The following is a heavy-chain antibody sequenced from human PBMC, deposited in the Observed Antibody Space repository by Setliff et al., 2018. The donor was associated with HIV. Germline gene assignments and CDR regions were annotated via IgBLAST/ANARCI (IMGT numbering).Heavy chain of an antibody. J-gene: IGHJ6*03. D-gene: IGHD3-16*01. V-gene: IGHV3-21*01. CDR1: GFTFSRYS. Sequence: LRLSCAASGFTFSRYSMNWFRQAPGKGLEWVSSISSSSSYIYHADSVKGRFTISRDNAKNSLYLQMNSLRAEDTAVYYCARDFLGDGYMDVWGKGTTVTVSS. CDR2: ISSSSSYI. CDR3: ARDFLGDGYMDV.